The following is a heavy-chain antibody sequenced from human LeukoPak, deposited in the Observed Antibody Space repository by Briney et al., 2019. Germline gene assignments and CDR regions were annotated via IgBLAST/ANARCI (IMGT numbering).Heavy chain of an antibody. CDR1: GGTFSSYA. CDR2: IIPIFGTA. CDR3: ARGYYYDSSGYYYYFDY. J-gene: IGHJ4*02. D-gene: IGHD3-22*01. V-gene: IGHV1-69*06. Sequence: SVKVSCKASGGTFSSYAISWVRQAPGQGLEWMGGIIPIFGTANYAQKFQGRVTITADKSTSTAYMELSSLRSEDTAVYYCARGYYYDSSGYYYYFDYWGQGTLVTVSS.